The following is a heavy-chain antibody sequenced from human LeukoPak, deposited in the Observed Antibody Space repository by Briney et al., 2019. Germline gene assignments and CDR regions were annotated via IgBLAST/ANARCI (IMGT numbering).Heavy chain of an antibody. CDR3: ARERLRGWYFDL. J-gene: IGHJ2*01. D-gene: IGHD4-17*01. V-gene: IGHV3-7*01. Sequence: PGGSLRLSCAASGFTFSSYWMSWVRHAPGKGLELVANIKQDGSEKYYVDSVKGRFTISRDNAKNSLYLQMNSLRAEDTAVYYCARERLRGWYFDLWGRGTLVTVSS. CDR2: IKQDGSEK. CDR1: GFTFSSYW.